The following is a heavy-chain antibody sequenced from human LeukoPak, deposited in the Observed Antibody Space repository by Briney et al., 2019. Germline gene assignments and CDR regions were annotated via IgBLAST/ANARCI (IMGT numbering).Heavy chain of an antibody. CDR3: AKDGYYDSSGYLDY. Sequence: GGSLRLSCAASGFTFDDYTMHWVRQAPGKGLEWVSGISWNSNNIGYADSVKGRFTISRDNAKNSLYLQMNSLRAEDTALYYCAKDGYYDSSGYLDYWGQGTLVTVSS. CDR1: GFTFDDYT. D-gene: IGHD3-22*01. CDR2: ISWNSNNI. J-gene: IGHJ4*02. V-gene: IGHV3-9*01.